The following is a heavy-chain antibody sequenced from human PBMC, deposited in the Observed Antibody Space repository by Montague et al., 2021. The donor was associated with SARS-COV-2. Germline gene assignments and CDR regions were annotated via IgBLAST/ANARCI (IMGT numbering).Heavy chain of an antibody. CDR2: INHSGST. CDR3: ARGRTVTTFYYYYYYGMDV. J-gene: IGHJ6*02. Sequence: SETLSLTCAVLGGSLSNNYWTWVRQPPGKGLEWIGEINHSGSTNXNPSLKSRVTISVDTSKNQFSLKPSSVTAADTAVYYCARGRTVTTFYYYYYYGMDVWGQGTTVTVSS. CDR1: GGSLSNNY. D-gene: IGHD4-17*01. V-gene: IGHV4-34*01.